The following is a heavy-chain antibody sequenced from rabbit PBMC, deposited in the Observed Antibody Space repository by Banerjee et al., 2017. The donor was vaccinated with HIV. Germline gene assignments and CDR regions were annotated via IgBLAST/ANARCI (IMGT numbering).Heavy chain of an antibody. J-gene: IGHJ4*01. V-gene: IGHV1S40*01. CDR3: LRATNSAYRNLNL. Sequence: WAKGRFTISKTSSTTVTLQMTSLTAADTATYFCLRATNSAYRNLNLWGPGTLVTVS. D-gene: IGHD1-1*01.